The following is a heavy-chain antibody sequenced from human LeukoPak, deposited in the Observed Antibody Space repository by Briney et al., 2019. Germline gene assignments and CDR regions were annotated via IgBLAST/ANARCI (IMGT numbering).Heavy chain of an antibody. CDR2: ISYSGST. D-gene: IGHD3-22*01. V-gene: IGHV4-59*01. J-gene: IGHJ5*02. CDR1: GGSISSYY. Sequence: SETLSLTCTVSGGSISSYYWSWIRQPPGKGLEWIACISYSGSTKYNPSLKSRVTISVDTSKNQLSLKLSSVTAADTAVYYCAREPGFDSSGYLNWFDPWGQGTLVPVSS. CDR3: AREPGFDSSGYLNWFDP.